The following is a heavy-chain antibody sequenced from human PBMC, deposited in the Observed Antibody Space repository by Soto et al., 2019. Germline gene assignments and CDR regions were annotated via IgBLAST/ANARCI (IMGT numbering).Heavy chain of an antibody. J-gene: IGHJ6*02. CDR1: GFTFSSYS. CDR2: ISSSSSYI. D-gene: IGHD6-6*01. CDR3: AKSIAARDGMDV. V-gene: IGHV3-21*01. Sequence: GGSLRLSCAASGFTFSSYSMNWVRQAPGKGLEWVPSISSSSSYIYYADSVKGRFTISRDNAKNSLYLQMNSLRAEDTAVYYCAKSIAARDGMDVWGQGTTVTVSS.